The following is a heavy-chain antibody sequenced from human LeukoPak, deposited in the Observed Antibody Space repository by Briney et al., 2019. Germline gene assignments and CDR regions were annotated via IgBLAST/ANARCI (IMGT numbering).Heavy chain of an antibody. D-gene: IGHD2-2*01. CDR1: GGSFSGYY. CDR2: INHSGST. V-gene: IGHV4-34*01. J-gene: IGHJ6*03. Sequence: ETLSLTCAVYGGSFSGYYWSWIRQPPGKGVEWMGGINHSGSTNYTPSLKSRVTISVDTSKNQFSLKLSSVTAADTAVYYCARGARRKGYCSSTSCSKGSYYYYYMDVWGKGTTVTVSS. CDR3: ARGARRKGYCSSTSCSKGSYYYYYMDV.